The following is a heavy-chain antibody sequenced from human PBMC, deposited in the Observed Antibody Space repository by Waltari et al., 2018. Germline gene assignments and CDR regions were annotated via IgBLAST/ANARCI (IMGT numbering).Heavy chain of an antibody. CDR1: GYTFTGYY. D-gene: IGHD2-2*01. J-gene: IGHJ4*02. CDR3: ARGVGSTSHGGGDY. CDR2: INPKSGGT. V-gene: IGHV1-2*02. Sequence: QVQLVQSGAEVKKPGASVKVSCKASGYTFTGYYMHWVRQAPGQGLEWVEWINPKSGGTNYEQKFKGRVTRTRDTSSSTAYMERGRRRSDDTAVYYGARGVGSTSHGGGDYWGQGTLVTVSS.